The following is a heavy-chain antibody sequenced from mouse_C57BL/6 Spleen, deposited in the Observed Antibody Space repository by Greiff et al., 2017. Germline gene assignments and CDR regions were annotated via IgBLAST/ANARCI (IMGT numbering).Heavy chain of an antibody. Sequence: QVQLQQPGAELVKPGASVKMSCKASGYTFTSYWITWVKQRPGQGLEWIGDIYPGSGSTNYNEKFKSKATLTVDTSSSTAYMQLSSLTSTDSAVYYCARLTDGNYVNAMDYWGQGTSVTVSS. D-gene: IGHD2-1*01. J-gene: IGHJ4*01. CDR3: ARLTDGNYVNAMDY. CDR2: IYPGSGST. V-gene: IGHV1-55*01. CDR1: GYTFTSYW.